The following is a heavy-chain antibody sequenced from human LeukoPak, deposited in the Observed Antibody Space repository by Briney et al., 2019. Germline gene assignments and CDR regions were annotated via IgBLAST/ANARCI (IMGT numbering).Heavy chain of an antibody. V-gene: IGHV1-69*06. CDR1: GGTFSSYA. Sequence: SVKVSCKASGGTFSSYAISWVRQAPGQGLEWMGVIIPMFGTANYAQKFQGRVTITADKSTTTAYMELRSLRSDDTAVYYCAKEAPRFIAVAGPFDYWGQGTLVTVSS. CDR3: AKEAPRFIAVAGPFDY. D-gene: IGHD6-19*01. J-gene: IGHJ4*02. CDR2: IIPMFGTA.